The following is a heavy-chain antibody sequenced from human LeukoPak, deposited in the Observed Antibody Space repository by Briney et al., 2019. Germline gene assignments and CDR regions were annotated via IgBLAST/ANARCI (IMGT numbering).Heavy chain of an antibody. CDR2: ISYDGSNK. CDR1: GFTFSSYA. J-gene: IGHJ4*02. V-gene: IGHV3-30*04. D-gene: IGHD4-17*01. CDR3: AREKDDYGDYVDY. Sequence: PGRSLRLSCAASGFTFSSYAMHWVRQAPGKGLEWVAVISYDGSNKYYADSVKGRFTISRDNSKNTLYLQMNSLRAEDTAVYYCAREKDDYGDYVDYWGQGTLVTVSS.